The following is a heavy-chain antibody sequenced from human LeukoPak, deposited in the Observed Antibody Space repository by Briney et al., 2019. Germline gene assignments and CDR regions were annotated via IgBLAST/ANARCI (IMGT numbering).Heavy chain of an antibody. CDR1: GFTFSSYA. J-gene: IGHJ4*02. CDR2: ISSNGGST. CDR3: VKSTDPGTRLGFDFDY. Sequence: PGGSLRLSCSASGFTFSSYAMHWVRQAPGKGLEYVSAISSNGGSTYYADSVKGRFTISRDNSKNTLYLQMSSLRAEDTAVYYCVKSTDPGTRLGFDFDYWGQGTLVTVS. V-gene: IGHV3-64D*06. D-gene: IGHD3-10*01.